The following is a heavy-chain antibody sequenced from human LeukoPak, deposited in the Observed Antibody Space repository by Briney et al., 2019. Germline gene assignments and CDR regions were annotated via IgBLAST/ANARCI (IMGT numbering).Heavy chain of an antibody. V-gene: IGHV1-2*02. CDR3: ARGDYYDSSGYYAFDL. CDR2: INPNSGGT. Sequence: ASVKVSCKASGYTFTGYYMHWVRQAPGQGLEWMGWINPNSGGTNYARKFQRRVTMTRDTSISTAYLALSRLSSDHTDVYYCARGDYYDSSGYYAFDLWGQGTMVTVSS. D-gene: IGHD3-22*01. CDR1: GYTFTGYY. J-gene: IGHJ3*01.